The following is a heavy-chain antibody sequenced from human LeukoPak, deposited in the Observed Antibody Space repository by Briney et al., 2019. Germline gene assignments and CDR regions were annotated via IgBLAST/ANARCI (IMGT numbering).Heavy chain of an antibody. CDR3: AGVDDTVGYFDY. J-gene: IGHJ4*02. V-gene: IGHV4-30-2*01. D-gene: IGHD4-23*01. Sequence: SETLSLTCTVSGGSISSGGYYWSWIRQPPGKGLEWIGYIYHSGSTYYNPSLKSRVTISVDTSKNQFSLKLSSVTAADTAVYYCAGVDDTVGYFDYWGQGTLVTVSS. CDR1: GGSISSGGYY. CDR2: IYHSGST.